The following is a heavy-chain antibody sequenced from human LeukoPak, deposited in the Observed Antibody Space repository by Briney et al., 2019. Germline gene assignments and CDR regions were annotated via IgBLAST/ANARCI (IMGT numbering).Heavy chain of an antibody. CDR1: GGTFSSYA. V-gene: IGHV1-69*13. CDR3: ARWNDYYDSSGYPS. Sequence: ASVKVSCKASGGTFSSYAISWVRQAPGQGLEWMGGIIPIFGTANYAQKFQGRVTITADESTSTAYMELSSLRSEDTAVYYCARWNDYYDSSGYPSWGQGTLVTVSS. CDR2: IIPIFGTA. D-gene: IGHD3-22*01. J-gene: IGHJ4*02.